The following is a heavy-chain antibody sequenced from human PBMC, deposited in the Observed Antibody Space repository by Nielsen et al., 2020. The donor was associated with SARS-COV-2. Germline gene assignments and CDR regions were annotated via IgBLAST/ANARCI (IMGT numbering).Heavy chain of an antibody. Sequence: ASVKVSCKASGYTFTSYGISWVRQAPGQGLEWMGWISAYNGNTNYAQKLQGRVTMTTDTSTSTAYMELRNLRSDDTAVYYCATGEYSSSSWWFDPWGQGTLVTVSS. D-gene: IGHD6-6*01. J-gene: IGHJ5*02. V-gene: IGHV1-18*01. CDR2: ISAYNGNT. CDR1: GYTFTSYG. CDR3: ATGEYSSSSWWFDP.